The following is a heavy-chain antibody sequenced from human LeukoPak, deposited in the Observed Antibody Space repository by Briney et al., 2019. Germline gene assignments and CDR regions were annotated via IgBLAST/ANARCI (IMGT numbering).Heavy chain of an antibody. CDR1: GDFTSRYC. V-gene: IGHV4-59*12. CDR2: NYYRGST. Sequence: SDTLSLTRGWSGDFTSRYCGLCVRQPPGKGLEAIGHNYYRGSTNYNPFLKSRVTISVDTSKTQFSLKLSSVAAADTAVYYCARDGYNYTWFDPWGQGTLVTVSS. D-gene: IGHD5-24*01. CDR3: ARDGYNYTWFDP. J-gene: IGHJ5*02.